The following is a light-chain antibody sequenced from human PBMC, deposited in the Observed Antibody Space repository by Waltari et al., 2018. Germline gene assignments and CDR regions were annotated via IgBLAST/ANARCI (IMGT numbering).Light chain of an antibody. CDR3: AAWDGSLTIL. CDR1: HSNIGSHD. Sequence: QSVLSQPPSVSGTPGQRVTISCSGSHSNIGSHDVYWFQQLPGPAPKLLIYENEARPSGVPGRFSGSKSGTSASLTITGLRSEDEADYFCAAWDGSLTILFGGGTKVTVL. CDR2: ENE. J-gene: IGLJ2*01. V-gene: IGLV1-47*01.